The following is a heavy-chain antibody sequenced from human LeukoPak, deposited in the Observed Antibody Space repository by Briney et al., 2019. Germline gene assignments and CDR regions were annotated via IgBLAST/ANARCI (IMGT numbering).Heavy chain of an antibody. CDR1: KFRFSNRK. D-gene: IGHD6-13*01. V-gene: IGHV3-7*03. Sequence: PGGSLRLSCPASKFRFSNRKLKWVRQAPGKGLEWVANIKQDGSEKYYVDSVKGRFTISRDNAKNSLSLQMNSLRAEDTAVYYCARNLGSSWIFSDYWGQGTLVTVSS. J-gene: IGHJ4*02. CDR2: IKQDGSEK. CDR3: ARNLGSSWIFSDY.